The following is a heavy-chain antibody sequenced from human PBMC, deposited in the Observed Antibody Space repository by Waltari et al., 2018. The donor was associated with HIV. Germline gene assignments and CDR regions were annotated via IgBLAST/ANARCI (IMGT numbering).Heavy chain of an antibody. Sequence: QVQLVQSGAEVKKPGASVKVSCKASGYTFTGYYMHWVRQAPGQGLEWMGRINPNSGGTNYAQKFQGRVTMTRDTSISTAYMELSRLRSDDTAVYYCARDCSGGSCYSPDWYFDLWGRGTLVTVSS. V-gene: IGHV1-2*06. CDR2: INPNSGGT. J-gene: IGHJ2*01. D-gene: IGHD2-15*01. CDR1: GYTFTGYY. CDR3: ARDCSGGSCYSPDWYFDL.